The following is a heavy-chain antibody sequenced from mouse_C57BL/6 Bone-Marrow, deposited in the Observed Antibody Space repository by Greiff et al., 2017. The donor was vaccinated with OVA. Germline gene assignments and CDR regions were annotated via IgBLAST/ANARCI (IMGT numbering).Heavy chain of an antibody. J-gene: IGHJ3*01. D-gene: IGHD1-1*01. V-gene: IGHV1-52*01. CDR3: ARSLYYYGSSPFAY. CDR1: GYTFTSYW. CDR2: IDPSDSET. Sequence: QVQLKQPGAELVRPGSSVKLSCKASGYTFTSYWMHWVKQRPIQGLEWIGNIDPSDSETHYNQKFKDKATLTVDKSSSTAYMQLSSLTSEDSAVYYCARSLYYYGSSPFAYWGQGTLVTVSA.